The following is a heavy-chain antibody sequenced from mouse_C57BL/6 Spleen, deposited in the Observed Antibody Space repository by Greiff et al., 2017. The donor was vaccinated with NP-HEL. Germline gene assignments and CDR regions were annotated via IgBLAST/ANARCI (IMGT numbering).Heavy chain of an antibody. Sequence: EVKLMESGEGLVKPGGSLKLSCAASGFTFSSYAMSWVRQTPEKRLEWVAYISSGGDYIYYADTVKGRFTISRDNARNTLYLQMSSLKSEDTAMYYCTRDGGYGSSYAMDYWGQGTSVTVSS. CDR1: GFTFSSYA. J-gene: IGHJ4*01. CDR2: ISSGGDYI. CDR3: TRDGGYGSSYAMDY. V-gene: IGHV5-9-1*02. D-gene: IGHD1-1*01.